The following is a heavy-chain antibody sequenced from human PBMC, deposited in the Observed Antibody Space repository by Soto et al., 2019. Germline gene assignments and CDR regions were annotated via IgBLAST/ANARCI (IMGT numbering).Heavy chain of an antibody. CDR3: ARGNYYGSGSSLLYYYYGMDV. CDR2: INHSGST. Sequence: SETLSLTCAVYGGSFSGYYWSWIRQPPGKGLEWIGEINHSGSTNYNPSLKSRVTISVDTSKNQFSLKLSSVTAADTAVYYCARGNYYGSGSSLLYYYYGMDVWAKGTTVTGSS. J-gene: IGHJ6*04. D-gene: IGHD3-10*01. CDR1: GGSFSGYY. V-gene: IGHV4-34*01.